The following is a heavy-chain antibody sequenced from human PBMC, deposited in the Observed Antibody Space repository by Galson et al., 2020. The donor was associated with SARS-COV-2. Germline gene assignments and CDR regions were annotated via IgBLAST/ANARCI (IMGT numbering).Heavy chain of an antibody. CDR2: ISYDGSNK. CDR3: ARDNKYYDILTGYMGAPYYYYYYMDV. J-gene: IGHJ6*03. D-gene: IGHD3-9*01. Sequence: QLGESLKISCAASGFTFSSYAMHWVRQAPGKGLEWVAVISYDGSNKYYADSVKGRFTISRDNSKNTLYLQMNSLRAEDTAVYYCARDNKYYDILTGYMGAPYYYYYYMDVWGKGPRSPSP. CDR1: GFTFSSYA. V-gene: IGHV3-30*04.